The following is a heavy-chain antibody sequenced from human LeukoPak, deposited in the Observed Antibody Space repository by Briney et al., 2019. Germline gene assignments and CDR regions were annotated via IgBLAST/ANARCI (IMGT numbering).Heavy chain of an antibody. J-gene: IGHJ5*02. V-gene: IGHV1-8*01. CDR2: MNPNSGNT. CDR1: GYTFTSYD. D-gene: IGHD6-13*01. CDR3: ARIGYSSSWYRGDNWFDP. Sequence: GASVKVSCKASGYTFTSYDINWVRQATGQGLEWMGWMNPNSGNTGYAQKFQGRVTMTRNTFISTAYMELSSLRSEDTAVYYCARIGYSSSWYRGDNWFDPWGQGTLVTVSS.